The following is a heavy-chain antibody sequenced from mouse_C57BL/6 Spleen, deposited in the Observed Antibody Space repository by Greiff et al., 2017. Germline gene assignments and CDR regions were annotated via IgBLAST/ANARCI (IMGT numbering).Heavy chain of an antibody. CDR2: IYPGDGDT. Sequence: VQLQQSVPELVKPGASVKISCKASGYAFSSSWMNWVQQRPGKGLEWIGRIYPGDGDTNYNGKFKGKATLTADKSSSTAYMQLSSLTSEDSAVYFCALIYYGYDGGDYWGQGTTLTVSS. J-gene: IGHJ2*01. V-gene: IGHV1-82*01. CDR3: ALIYYGYDGGDY. CDR1: GYAFSSSW. D-gene: IGHD2-2*01.